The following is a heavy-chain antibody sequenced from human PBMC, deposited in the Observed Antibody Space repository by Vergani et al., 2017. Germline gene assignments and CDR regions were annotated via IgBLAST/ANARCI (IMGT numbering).Heavy chain of an antibody. CDR2: IYSGGST. CDR3: ARVSGSGSPPTWFDP. Sequence: EVQLLESGGGLIQPGGSLRLSCAASGFTVSSNYMSWVRQAPGKGLEWVSVIYSGGSTYYADSVKGRFTISRDNSKNTLYLQMNSLRAEDTAVYYCARVSGSGSPPTWFDPWGQGTLVTVSS. V-gene: IGHV3-53*01. CDR1: GFTVSSNY. D-gene: IGHD3-10*01. J-gene: IGHJ5*02.